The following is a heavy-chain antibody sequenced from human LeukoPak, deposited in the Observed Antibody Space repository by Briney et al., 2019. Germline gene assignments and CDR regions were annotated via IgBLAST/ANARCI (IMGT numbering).Heavy chain of an antibody. CDR3: AKSEQQLGPRRWFDH. V-gene: IGHV4-38-2*01. Sequence: SETLSLTCAVSGYSISSGYYWGWIRPPPGKGLEWIGSIYHSGSTYYNPSLKSRVTISVDTSKNQFSLKLSSVTAADTAVYYCAKSEQQLGPRRWFDHWGQGTLVTVSS. CDR1: GYSISSGYY. D-gene: IGHD6-13*01. J-gene: IGHJ5*02. CDR2: IYHSGST.